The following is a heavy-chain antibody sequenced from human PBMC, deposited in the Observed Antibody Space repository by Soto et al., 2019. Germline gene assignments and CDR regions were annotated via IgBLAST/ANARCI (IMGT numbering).Heavy chain of an antibody. J-gene: IGHJ6*02. CDR2: IRSKAYGGTT. CDR1: GFTFGDYA. CDR3: TRVGRYSSSSEDQYYYYGMDA. Sequence: EVQLVESGGGLVKPGRSLRLSCTASGFTFGDYAMRWFRQASGKGLEWVGFIRSKAYGGTTEYAASVKGRFTISRDDSKSIAYLQINSLKTEDTAVYYCTRVGRYSSSSEDQYYYYGMDAWGQGTTVTVSS. D-gene: IGHD6-6*01. V-gene: IGHV3-49*05.